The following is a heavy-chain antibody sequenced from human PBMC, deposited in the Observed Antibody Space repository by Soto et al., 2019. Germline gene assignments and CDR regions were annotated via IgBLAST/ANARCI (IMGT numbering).Heavy chain of an antibody. CDR1: GLIFSDYA. D-gene: IGHD1-26*01. CDR2: ISGSGGHT. V-gene: IGHV3-23*01. J-gene: IGHJ4*02. CDR3: AKDRFGIVGPVDY. Sequence: EVQLLESGGDLVQPGGSLRLSCAASGLIFSDYAMSWVRQAPGKGLECVACISGSGGHTFYADSVKGRFTIARDNSKNTLSLHMNSLRVDDTAVYFCAKDRFGIVGPVDYWGQGTLVTVS.